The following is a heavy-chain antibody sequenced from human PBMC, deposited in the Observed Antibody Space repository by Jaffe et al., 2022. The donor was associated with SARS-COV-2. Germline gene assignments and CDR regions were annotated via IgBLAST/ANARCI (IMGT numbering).Heavy chain of an antibody. CDR3: AGSWGGFGLSNWFDP. CDR2: IYYSGST. J-gene: IGHJ5*02. D-gene: IGHD3-10*01. Sequence: QVQLQESGPGLVKPSETLSLTCTVSGGSISSYYWSWIRQPPGKGLEWIGYIYYSGSTNYNPSLKSRVTISVDTSKNQFSLKLSSVTAADTAVYYCAGSWGGFGLSNWFDPWGQGTLVTVSS. CDR1: GGSISSYY. V-gene: IGHV4-59*01.